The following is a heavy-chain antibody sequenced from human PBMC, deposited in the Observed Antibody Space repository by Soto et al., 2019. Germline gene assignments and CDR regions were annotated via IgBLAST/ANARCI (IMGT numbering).Heavy chain of an antibody. D-gene: IGHD5-12*01. Sequence: QVQLVESGGGVVQPGRSLRLSCAASGFTFSSYGMHWVRQAPGKGLVWVALVWYDGGNKYYVDSVKGRFTISRDNSKNTLYLEMNSLRDEDTAVYYCVRAAGYSGYDYVYYYGMDVWGQGTTVTVSS. CDR2: VWYDGGNK. CDR3: VRAAGYSGYDYVYYYGMDV. V-gene: IGHV3-33*01. J-gene: IGHJ6*02. CDR1: GFTFSSYG.